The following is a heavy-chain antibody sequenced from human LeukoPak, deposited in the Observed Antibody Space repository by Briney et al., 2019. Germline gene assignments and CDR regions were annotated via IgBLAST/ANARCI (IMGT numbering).Heavy chain of an antibody. CDR2: INPNSGGT. CDR1: GYTFTGYY. V-gene: IGHV1-2*02. CDR3: ARDSDQVVVVVAATLDY. D-gene: IGHD2-15*01. Sequence: ASVKVSCKASGYTFTGYYMHWVRQAPGQRLEWMGWINPNSGGTNYAQKFQGRVTMTRDTSVSTAYMELSRLRSDETAVYYCARDSDQVVVVVAATLDYWGEGTLVTVSS. J-gene: IGHJ4*02.